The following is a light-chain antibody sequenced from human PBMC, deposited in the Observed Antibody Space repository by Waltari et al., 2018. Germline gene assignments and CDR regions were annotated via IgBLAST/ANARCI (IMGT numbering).Light chain of an antibody. CDR3: SSYAGSMTLV. V-gene: IGLV2-8*01. J-gene: IGLJ2*01. CDR2: EVS. Sequence: QSALTQPPSASGSPGQSVTISCTGTSSDVGGYNFVSWYQQHPGKAPKLMIYEVSERPAGVPDRFSGSNSGNTASLTVSGLQTEDESDYYCSSYAGSMTLVFGGGTKLTVL. CDR1: SSDVGGYNF.